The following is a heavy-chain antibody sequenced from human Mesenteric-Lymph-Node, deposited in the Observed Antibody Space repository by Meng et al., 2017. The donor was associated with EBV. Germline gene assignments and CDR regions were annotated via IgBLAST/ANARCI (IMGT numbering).Heavy chain of an antibody. V-gene: IGHV4-34*02. CDR2: INHSGGT. Sequence: QQLGARLLKPSETLSLTCCFYGDSFRGYFWSWIRQPPGKGLEWIGEINHSGGTNYNPSLESRVTISVDASKNQFSLKLRSVTAADTAVYYCARGGGVLTPLDYWGQGGLVTVSS. CDR3: ARGGGVLTPLDY. D-gene: IGHD4-23*01. CDR1: GDSFRGYF. J-gene: IGHJ4*02.